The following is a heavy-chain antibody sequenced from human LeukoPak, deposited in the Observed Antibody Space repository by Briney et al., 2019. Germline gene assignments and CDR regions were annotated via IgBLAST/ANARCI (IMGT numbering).Heavy chain of an antibody. CDR1: GGSFSGYY. D-gene: IGHD5-18*01. Sequence: SETLSLTCAVYGGSFSGYYWSWIRQPPGKGLEWIGEINHSGSTDYNPSLKSRVTISVDTSKNQFSLKLSSVTAADTAVYYCAKLYSYGLGRPIYGMDVWGQGTTVTVSS. V-gene: IGHV4-34*01. CDR2: INHSGST. J-gene: IGHJ6*02. CDR3: AKLYSYGLGRPIYGMDV.